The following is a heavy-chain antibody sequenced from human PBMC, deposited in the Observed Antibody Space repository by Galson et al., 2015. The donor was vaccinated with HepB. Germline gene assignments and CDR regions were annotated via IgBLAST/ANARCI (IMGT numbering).Heavy chain of an antibody. CDR1: GFTFSSYA. J-gene: IGHJ4*02. D-gene: IGHD6-6*01. V-gene: IGHV3-23*01. CDR2: IGASGGAT. Sequence: SLRLSCAASGFTFSSYAVSWVRRAPGKGLEWVSAIGASGGATYYADSVTGRFTISRDDSKNTLYLQMNSLRAEDTAVYYCAKWAKQLAFDSWGQGTLVTVSS. CDR3: AKWAKQLAFDS.